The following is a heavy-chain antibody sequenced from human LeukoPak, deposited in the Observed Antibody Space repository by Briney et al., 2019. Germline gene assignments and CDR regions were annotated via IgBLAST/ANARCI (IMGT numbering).Heavy chain of an antibody. CDR1: GHPFSQHA. Sequence: GGSLRLSCAASGHPFSQHAVKWVRQAPGKGLQWVSAISGGSDFIYYAESVKGRFTISRDNSKCTVYLQMNSRRVEDMAICYCARVACSSLSRSRFDYWGPGTLVTASS. J-gene: IGHJ4*02. D-gene: IGHD2-15*01. V-gene: IGHV3-23*01. CDR2: ISGGSDFI. CDR3: ARVACSSLSRSRFDY.